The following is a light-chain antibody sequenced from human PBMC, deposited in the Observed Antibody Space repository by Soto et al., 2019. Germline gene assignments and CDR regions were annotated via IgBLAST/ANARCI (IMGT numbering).Light chain of an antibody. CDR2: KAS. CDR1: QTISSW. V-gene: IGKV1-5*03. Sequence: DIQMTQSPSTLSRSVGDRVTITCRASQTISSWLAWYQQKPGKAPKLLIYKASTLKSGVPSRLSGSGSGTEFTLTISSLQPDDFATYYCQHYNSYSEAFGQGTKVDI. J-gene: IGKJ1*01. CDR3: QHYNSYSEA.